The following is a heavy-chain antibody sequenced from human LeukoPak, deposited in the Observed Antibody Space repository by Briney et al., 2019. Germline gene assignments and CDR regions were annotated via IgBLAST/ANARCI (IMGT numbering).Heavy chain of an antibody. CDR1: GGSISSYY. Sequence: SETLSLTCTVSGGSISSYYWSWIRQPAGKGLEWIGRIYTSGSTNYNPSLKSRVTMSVDTSKNQFSLKLSSVTAADTAVYYCASLLALNYVGYFDLWGQGTLVTVSS. J-gene: IGHJ5*02. D-gene: IGHD1-7*01. V-gene: IGHV4-4*07. CDR3: ASLLALNYVGYFDL. CDR2: IYTSGST.